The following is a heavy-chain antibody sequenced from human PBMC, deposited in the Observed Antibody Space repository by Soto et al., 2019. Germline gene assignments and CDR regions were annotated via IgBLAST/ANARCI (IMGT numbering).Heavy chain of an antibody. CDR3: ARGIGYCTNGGCLYSYYFAY. Sequence: EVQLVESGGGVVRPGGSLRLSCAASGFTFDDYGMSWVRQAPGKGLEWVSGINWNGGSTGYADSVKGRFTISRDNAKNSLYLQMNSLRAEDTALYYCARGIGYCTNGGCLYSYYFAYWGQGTLVSVS. V-gene: IGHV3-20*04. D-gene: IGHD2-8*01. J-gene: IGHJ4*02. CDR2: INWNGGST. CDR1: GFTFDDYG.